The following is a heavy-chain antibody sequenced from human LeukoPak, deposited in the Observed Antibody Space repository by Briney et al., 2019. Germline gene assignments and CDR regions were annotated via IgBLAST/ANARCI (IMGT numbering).Heavy chain of an antibody. V-gene: IGHV4-39*01. Sequence: SASMSLTCTVSGDSISSSSYYWGWIRKPPGKGLEWIGNTFYSGTTYYNPSLKSRVTITVDSSQNQFSLKLISVTAADTAVYYCARQGYSRVRKSDYYYGMDVWGQGTTVTVS. D-gene: IGHD6-13*01. CDR3: ARQGYSRVRKSDYYYGMDV. J-gene: IGHJ6*02. CDR2: TFYSGTT. CDR1: GDSISSSSYY.